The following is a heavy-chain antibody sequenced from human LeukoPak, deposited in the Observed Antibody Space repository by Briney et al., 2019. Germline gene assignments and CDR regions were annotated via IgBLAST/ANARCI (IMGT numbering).Heavy chain of an antibody. CDR2: ISSSGSTI. V-gene: IGHV3-48*03. D-gene: IGHD4-23*01. J-gene: IGHJ4*02. CDR3: ARDAGGPLDY. Sequence: GGSLRLSCAASGFTFSSYEMNWVRKAPGKGLEWVSYISSSGSTIYYADPVKGRFTISRANAKNSLYLQMNSLRAEDTAVYYCARDAGGPLDYWGQGTLVTVSS. CDR1: GFTFSSYE.